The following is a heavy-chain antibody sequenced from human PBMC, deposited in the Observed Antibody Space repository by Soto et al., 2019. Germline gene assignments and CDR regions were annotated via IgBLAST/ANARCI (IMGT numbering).Heavy chain of an antibody. V-gene: IGHV4-31*03. Sequence: PSETLSLTCTVSGGSISSSSYYWGWIRQPPGKGLEWIAYMHYSGSTYYNPSLKSRVTISLDTSKNQFSLSLSSVTAADTAVYYCARYYFASGSYSNLFDYWGQGILVTVS. J-gene: IGHJ4*02. D-gene: IGHD3-10*01. CDR3: ARYYFASGSYSNLFDY. CDR2: MHYSGST. CDR1: GGSISSSSYY.